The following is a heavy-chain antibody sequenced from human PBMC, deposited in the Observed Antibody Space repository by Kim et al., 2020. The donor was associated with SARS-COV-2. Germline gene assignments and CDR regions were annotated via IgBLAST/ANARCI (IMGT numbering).Heavy chain of an antibody. V-gene: IGHV3-11*05. CDR2: ISSSSSYT. CDR3: ARGEKVVVAATRFYYYYGMGV. CDR1: GFTFSDYY. J-gene: IGHJ6*02. D-gene: IGHD2-15*01. Sequence: GGSLRLSCAASGFTFSDYYMSWIRQAPGKGLEWVSYISSSSSYTNYADSVKGRFTISRDNAKNSLYLQMNSLRAEDTAVYYCARGEKVVVAATRFYYYYGMGVWGQGTTVTVSS.